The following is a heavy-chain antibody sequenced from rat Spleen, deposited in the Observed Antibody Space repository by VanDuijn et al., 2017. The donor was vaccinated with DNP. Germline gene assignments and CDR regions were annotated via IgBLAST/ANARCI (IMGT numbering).Heavy chain of an antibody. CDR3: TRGGTYYFDY. V-gene: IGHV5-7*01. CDR1: GFSFSAYN. J-gene: IGHJ2*01. Sequence: EVQLVASGGGLVQPGRSLKLSCAASGFSFSAYNMAWVRQAPRKGLEWVATISYDGSSSYYRDSVKGRFTVSRDDATSTLYLQMDSLRSEDTATYYCTRGGTYYFDYWGQGVMVTVSS. CDR2: ISYDGSSS.